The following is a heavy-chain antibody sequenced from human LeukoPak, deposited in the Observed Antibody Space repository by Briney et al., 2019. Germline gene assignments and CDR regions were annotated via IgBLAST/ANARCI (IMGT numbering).Heavy chain of an antibody. J-gene: IGHJ4*02. V-gene: IGHV4-39*01. Sequence: SETLSLTCTVFGDSISGSKYFWGWIRQPPGKGLEWIGNFYSGGSTYYNPSLKRRVAISEDTSGKQFSLRLGSVTAADTAVYYCARLIATSYWGAAYFDYWGQGTLVTVSS. CDR2: FYSGGST. CDR1: GDSISGSKYF. CDR3: ARLIATSYWGAAYFDY. D-gene: IGHD1-26*01.